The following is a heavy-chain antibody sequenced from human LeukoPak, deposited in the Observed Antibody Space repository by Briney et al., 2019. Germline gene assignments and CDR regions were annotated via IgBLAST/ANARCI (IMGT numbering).Heavy chain of an antibody. J-gene: IGHJ4*02. Sequence: GASVKVSCKASGYTFITYGISWVRQAPGQGLEWMGWISAYNGNTNYAQKLQGRVTMTTDTSTSTAYMELRSLRSDDTAVYYCARVNYDSSGYYTIDYWGQGTLVTVSS. V-gene: IGHV1-18*01. CDR1: GYTFITYG. CDR2: ISAYNGNT. CDR3: ARVNYDSSGYYTIDY. D-gene: IGHD3-22*01.